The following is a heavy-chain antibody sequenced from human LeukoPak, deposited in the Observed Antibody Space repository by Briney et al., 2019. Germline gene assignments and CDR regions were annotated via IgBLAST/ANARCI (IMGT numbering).Heavy chain of an antibody. J-gene: IGHJ4*02. CDR3: AREGLYGDYVWSLDY. CDR1: DGSISSYY. V-gene: IGHV4-59*01. CDR2: IYYSGST. Sequence: SETLSLTCTVSDGSISSYYWNYIRQPPGKGLEWIGYIYYSGSTNYNPSLKSRVTISVDTSKNQFSLKLSSVTAADTAVYYCAREGLYGDYVWSLDYWGQGTLVTVSS. D-gene: IGHD4-17*01.